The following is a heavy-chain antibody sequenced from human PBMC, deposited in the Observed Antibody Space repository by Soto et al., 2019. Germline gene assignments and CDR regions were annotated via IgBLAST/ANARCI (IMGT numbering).Heavy chain of an antibody. CDR2: IKQDGSEK. CDR3: ARDGLXTAGRSGRYYYYYGMDV. CDR1: GSTFSSYW. V-gene: IGHV3-7*03. J-gene: IGHJ6*02. D-gene: IGHD6-13*01. Sequence: GGSLRLSCAASGSTFSSYWMSWVRQAPGKGLEWVANIKQDGSEKYYVDSVKGRFTISRDNAKNSLYLQMNSLRAEDTAVYYCARDGLXTAGRSGRYYYYYGMDVWGQGTTVTVSS.